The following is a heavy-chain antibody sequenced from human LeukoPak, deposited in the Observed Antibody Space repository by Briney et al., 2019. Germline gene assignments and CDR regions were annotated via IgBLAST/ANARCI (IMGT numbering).Heavy chain of an antibody. J-gene: IGHJ6*02. V-gene: IGHV3-30-3*01. CDR1: GFTFSSYA. CDR2: ISYDGSNK. D-gene: IGHD3-16*01. CDR3: ARDLVSYGMDV. Sequence: GRSLRLSCAASGFTFSSYAMHWVRQAPGKGLEWVAVISYDGSNKYYADSVKGRFTISRDNSKNTLYLQMNSLRAEDTAVYYCARDLVSYGMDVWGQGTTVTVSS.